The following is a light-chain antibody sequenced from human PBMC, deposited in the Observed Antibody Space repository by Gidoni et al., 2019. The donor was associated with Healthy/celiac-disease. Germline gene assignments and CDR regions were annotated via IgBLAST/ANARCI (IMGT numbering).Light chain of an antibody. V-gene: IGKV3-15*01. CDR2: GAS. CDR1: QSVSSN. CDR3: QQYNNWPPWT. Sequence: DIVMTQSPATLSVSPGESATLSCRASQSVSSNLAWYQQKPGQAPRLLIYGASTRATGIPARFSGSGSGTEFTLTISSLQSEDVAVYYCQQYNNWPPWTFGQGTKVEIK. J-gene: IGKJ1*01.